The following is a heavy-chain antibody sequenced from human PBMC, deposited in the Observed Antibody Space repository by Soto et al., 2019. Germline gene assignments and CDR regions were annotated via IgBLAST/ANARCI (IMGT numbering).Heavy chain of an antibody. V-gene: IGHV3-9*01. D-gene: IGHD6-19*01. J-gene: IGHJ6*02. Sequence: DVQLVESGGGLVQPGRSLRLSCAASGFTFDDYAMHWVRQAPGKGLEWVSGISWNSGSIGYADSVKGRFTISRDNAKNSLYLQMNSLRAEDTALYYCAKDRAVADTYYYYGMDVWGQGTTVTVSS. CDR3: AKDRAVADTYYYYGMDV. CDR2: ISWNSGSI. CDR1: GFTFDDYA.